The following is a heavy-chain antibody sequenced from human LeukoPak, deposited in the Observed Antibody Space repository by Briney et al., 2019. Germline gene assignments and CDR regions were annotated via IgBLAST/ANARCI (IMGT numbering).Heavy chain of an antibody. J-gene: IGHJ3*02. V-gene: IGHV5-51*01. CDR1: GYSFTSYW. D-gene: IGHD5-18*01. CDR3: ARRVYSYGIFDAFDI. CDR2: IYPDDSDT. Sequence: PGESRKISCKGSGYSFTSYWIGWVRQMPGKGLEWMGIIYPDDSDTRYSPSFQGQVTISADKSISTAYLQWSSLKASDTAMYYCARRVYSYGIFDAFDIWGQGSMVTVSS.